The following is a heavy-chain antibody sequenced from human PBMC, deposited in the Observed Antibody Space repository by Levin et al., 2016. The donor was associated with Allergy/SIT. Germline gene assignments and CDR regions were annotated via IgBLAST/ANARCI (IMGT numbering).Heavy chain of an antibody. CDR2: IYPGDSDT. J-gene: IGHJ6*02. CDR3: AMITMVRGVPYGMDV. Sequence: GESLKISCKGSGYSFTSYWIGWVRQMPGKGLEWMGIIYPGDSDTRYSPSFQGQVTISADKSISTAYLQWSSLKASDTAMYYCAMITMVRGVPYGMDVWGQGTTVTVSS. CDR1: GYSFTSYW. D-gene: IGHD3-10*01. V-gene: IGHV5-51*01.